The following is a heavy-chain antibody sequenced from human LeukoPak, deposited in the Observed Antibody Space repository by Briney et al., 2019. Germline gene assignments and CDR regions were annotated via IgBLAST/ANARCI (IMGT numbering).Heavy chain of an antibody. CDR3: VRKGTAQIYYFDY. CDR1: GFTFSSYA. J-gene: IGHJ4*02. Sequence: PGGSLRLSCAASGFTFSSYAMSWVRQAPGKGLEWVSAISGSGGSTYYADSVKGRFTISRDNSKNTLYLQMNSLRAEDTAVYYCVRKGTAQIYYFDYWGQGTLVTVSS. V-gene: IGHV3-23*01. CDR2: ISGSGGST. D-gene: IGHD2/OR15-2a*01.